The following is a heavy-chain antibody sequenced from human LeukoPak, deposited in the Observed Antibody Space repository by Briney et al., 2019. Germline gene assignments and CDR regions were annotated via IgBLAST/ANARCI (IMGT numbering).Heavy chain of an antibody. CDR2: INPSGGST. CDR1: GYTFTSYY. D-gene: IGHD2-15*01. J-gene: IGHJ4*02. CDR3: AGDGSGNCSGGSCYSDFDY. V-gene: IGHV1-46*01. Sequence: ASVKVSCKASGYTFTSYYMHWVRQAPGQGLEWMGIINPSGGSTSYAQKFQGRVTMTRDTSTSTVYMELSSLRSEDTAVYYCAGDGSGNCSGGSCYSDFDYWGQGTLVTVSS.